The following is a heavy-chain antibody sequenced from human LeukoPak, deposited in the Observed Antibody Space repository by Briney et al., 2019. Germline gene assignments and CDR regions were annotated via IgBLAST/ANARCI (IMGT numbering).Heavy chain of an antibody. V-gene: IGHV3-30*18. CDR1: GSTFSDYG. J-gene: IGHJ4*02. CDR3: VKDMKIKAAGYYFDY. Sequence: GGSLRLSCAASGSTFSDYGMHWVRQAPGKGLEWVAVIANDGRDKKYADSVRGRFTISRDNSKNTVYLQMNSLRAGDTAVFYCVKDMKIKAAGYYFDYWGQGTLVTVSS. CDR2: IANDGRDK. D-gene: IGHD6-13*01.